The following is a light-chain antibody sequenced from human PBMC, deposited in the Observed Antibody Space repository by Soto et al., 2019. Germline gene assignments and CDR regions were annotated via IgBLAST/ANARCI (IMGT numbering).Light chain of an antibody. CDR1: QSVNYW. V-gene: IGKV1-5*03. Sequence: DIQLTQSPSTLSPSVGDRVTITCRASQSVNYWLAWYQQKPGKAPKLLIYQTSTLQGGVPSRFSGSGSGTEFTLTITSLQADDSATYYCQQYSRYRTFGQGTKV. CDR2: QTS. CDR3: QQYSRYRT. J-gene: IGKJ1*01.